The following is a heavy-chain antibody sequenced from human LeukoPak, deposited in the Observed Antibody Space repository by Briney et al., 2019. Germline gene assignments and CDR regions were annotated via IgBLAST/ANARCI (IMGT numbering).Heavy chain of an antibody. Sequence: GRSLRLSCAASGFTFDDYAIHWVRQAPGKGLEWVSSISWNSGSIGYADSVKGRFTISRVNAKNSLYLQMNSLRAEDTAVYYCARSVSSSWYVTPNYYYYYMDVWGKGTTVTISS. J-gene: IGHJ6*03. V-gene: IGHV3-9*01. CDR3: ARSVSSSWYVTPNYYYYYMDV. CDR2: ISWNSGSI. D-gene: IGHD6-13*01. CDR1: GFTFDDYA.